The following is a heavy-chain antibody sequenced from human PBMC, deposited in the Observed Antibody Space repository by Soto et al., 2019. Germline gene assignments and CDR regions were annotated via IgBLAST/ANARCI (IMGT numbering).Heavy chain of an antibody. CDR2: ISSSCSTI. CDR3: AGGRGSSWDTPYYYYYMDV. J-gene: IGHJ6*03. Sequence: GGSLRLSCAASGFTFSDYYMSWIRQAPGKGLEWVSYISSSCSTIYYADSVKGRFTISRDNAKNSLYLQMNSLRAEDTAVYYCAGGRGSSWDTPYYYYYMDVWGKGTTVTVSS. D-gene: IGHD6-13*01. CDR1: GFTFSDYY. V-gene: IGHV3-11*01.